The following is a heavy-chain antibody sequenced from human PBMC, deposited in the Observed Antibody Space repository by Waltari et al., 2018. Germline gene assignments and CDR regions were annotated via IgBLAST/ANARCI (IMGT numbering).Heavy chain of an antibody. Sequence: RFLGLGGALLKLGGSLSFPFAPSGFTLTSYPIAWAAQAPGTGWEWGSGIYSGGSSTDYADSVKGRFTISRDNSKNTLYLQMNSLRAEDTAVYYCAKDWSDRRGWGDEDYYFDYWGQGTLVTVSS. CDR3: AKDWSDRRGWGDEDYYFDY. CDR1: GFTLTSYP. CDR2: IYSGGSST. D-gene: IGHD3-3*01. J-gene: IGHJ4*02. V-gene: IGHV3-23*03.